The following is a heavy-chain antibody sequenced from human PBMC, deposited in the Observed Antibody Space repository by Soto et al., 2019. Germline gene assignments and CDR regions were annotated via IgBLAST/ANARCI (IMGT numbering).Heavy chain of an antibody. V-gene: IGHV3-30*18. D-gene: IGHD4-17*01. CDR1: GFTFSSYG. J-gene: IGHJ4*02. CDR2: ISYDGSNK. Sequence: GGSLRLSCAASGFTFSSYGMHWVRQAPGKGLEWVAVISYDGSNKYYADSVKGRFTISRDNSKNTLYLQMNSLRAEDTAVYYCAKEHYGDYIGGYFDYWGQGTLVTVSS. CDR3: AKEHYGDYIGGYFDY.